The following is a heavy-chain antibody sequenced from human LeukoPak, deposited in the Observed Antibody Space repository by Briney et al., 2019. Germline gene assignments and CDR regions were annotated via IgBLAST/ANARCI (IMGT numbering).Heavy chain of an antibody. J-gene: IGHJ1*01. CDR3: TTDPGIAAAVPYIPYVQH. CDR1: GFPFSDYY. D-gene: IGHD6-13*01. CDR2: VTSTGNTK. V-gene: IGHV3-11*01. Sequence: GGSLRLSCAASGFPFSDYYMSWIRQAPGKGLEWISYVTSTGNTKNYADSVKGRFTISRDNGKNSMYLQMNNLRTEDTAVYYCTTDPGIAAAVPYIPYVQHWGQGTLVTVSS.